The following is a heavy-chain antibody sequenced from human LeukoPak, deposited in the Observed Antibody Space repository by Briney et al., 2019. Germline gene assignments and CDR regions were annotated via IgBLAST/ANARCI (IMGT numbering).Heavy chain of an antibody. CDR2: FYSGGTT. V-gene: IGHV3-66*01. J-gene: IGHJ4*02. CDR3: ARGYCSGGSCNTFDY. D-gene: IGHD2-15*01. CDR1: GFTVSSNY. Sequence: PGGSLRLSCAASGFTVSSNYMSWVRQAPGQGLEWVSLFYSGGTTYYADSVKGRFTISRDKSKNTVYLQMNSLRAEDTAVYYCARGYCSGGSCNTFDYWGQGTLVTVSS.